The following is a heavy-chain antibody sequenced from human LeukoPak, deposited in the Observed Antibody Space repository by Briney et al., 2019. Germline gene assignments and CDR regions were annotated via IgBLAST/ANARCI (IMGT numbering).Heavy chain of an antibody. D-gene: IGHD5-24*01. J-gene: IGHJ4*02. CDR3: ARDMEMATISGFDY. CDR2: INGDGSST. CDR1: GFTFNTYW. V-gene: IGHV3-74*03. Sequence: SGGSLRLSCAASGFTFNTYWMHWVHQAPGKGLVWVSRINGDGSSTTYADSVKGRFTISRDNAKNTLYLQMNSLRAEDTAVYYCARDMEMATISGFDYWGQGTLVTVSS.